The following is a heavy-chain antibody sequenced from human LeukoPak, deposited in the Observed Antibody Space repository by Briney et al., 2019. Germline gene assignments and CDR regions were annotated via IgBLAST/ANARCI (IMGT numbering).Heavy chain of an antibody. J-gene: IGHJ4*02. CDR3: ARYTDSSGSYGY. V-gene: IGHV4-30-2*01. D-gene: IGHD3-22*01. Sequence: SQTLSLTCAVSGGSISSGGYSWSWIRQPPGKGLEWIGYIYHSGSTYYNPSLKSRVTISVDRSKNQFSLKLSFVTAADTAVYYCARYTDSSGSYGYWGQGTLVTVSS. CDR1: GGSISSGGYS. CDR2: IYHSGST.